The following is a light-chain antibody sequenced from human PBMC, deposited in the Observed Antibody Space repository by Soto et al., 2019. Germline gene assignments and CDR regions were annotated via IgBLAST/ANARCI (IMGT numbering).Light chain of an antibody. CDR3: QQSPGT. CDR1: QSVNSRY. CDR2: GAF. Sequence: MVLTQSPGNLSLSPGERATLSCRASQSVNSRYLAWYQQKPGQAPRLVIYGAFTRATGIPERFIGSGSGTDVSLTISRLEPEDFAVYYCQQSPGTFGQGTKVEIK. J-gene: IGKJ1*01. V-gene: IGKV3-20*01.